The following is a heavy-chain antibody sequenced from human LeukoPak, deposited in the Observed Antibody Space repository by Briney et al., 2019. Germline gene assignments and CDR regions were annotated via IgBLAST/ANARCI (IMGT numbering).Heavy chain of an antibody. CDR3: ARNYDILTGPPTYYYYGMDV. Sequence: ASVKVSCTASGYTFTIYYMHWVRQAPGQGLEWMGIINPSGGSTSYAQKFQGRVTMTRDTSTSTVYMELSSLRSEDTAVYCCARNYDILTGPPTYYYYGMDVWGQGTTVTVSS. D-gene: IGHD3-9*01. J-gene: IGHJ6*02. CDR2: INPSGGST. CDR1: GYTFTIYY. V-gene: IGHV1-46*01.